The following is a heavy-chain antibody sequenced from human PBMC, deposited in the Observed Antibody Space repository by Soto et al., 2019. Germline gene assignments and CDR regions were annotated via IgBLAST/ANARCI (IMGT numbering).Heavy chain of an antibody. J-gene: IGHJ5*02. V-gene: IGHV4-30-4*01. CDR3: ARARGGDSGDYASLFDR. CDR2: IHDSGNT. CDR1: GGSVSIGDYL. D-gene: IGHD4-17*01. Sequence: VQLQESGPGLVTPSQTLSLTCTVFGGSVSIGDYLWGWIRQRPGKGLEWIGYIHDSGNTYYNPSLKSRVTISLDTSKNQFSLKVTSMTAADTAVYFCARARGGDSGDYASLFDRWGQGNLVTVSS.